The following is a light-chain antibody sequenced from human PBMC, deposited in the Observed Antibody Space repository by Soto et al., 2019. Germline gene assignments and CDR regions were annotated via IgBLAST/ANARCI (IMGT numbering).Light chain of an antibody. V-gene: IGKV3-20*01. J-gene: IGKJ1*01. Sequence: ETVLTQSPGTLSLSPGERATLSCRASQTIRSNYLAWYRQTPGQAPRLLIYGASNRATGIPDRFSGSGSGTDSTLIISRLQPHYFALHYCQQYGSSPWTFGQGTKVEIK. CDR3: QQYGSSPWT. CDR1: QTIRSNY. CDR2: GAS.